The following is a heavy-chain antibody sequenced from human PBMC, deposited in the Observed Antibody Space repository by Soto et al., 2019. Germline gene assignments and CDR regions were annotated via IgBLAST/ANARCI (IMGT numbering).Heavy chain of an antibody. J-gene: IGHJ3*02. CDR3: ARERRITGTNAFDI. D-gene: IGHD1-20*01. V-gene: IGHV1-69*06. CDR1: GGTFSSYA. CDR2: IIPIFGTA. Sequence: GASVKVSCKASGGTFSSYAISWVRQAPGQGLEWMGGIIPIFGTANYAQKFQGRVTITADKSTSTAYMELSSLRSEDTAVYYCARERRITGTNAFDIWGQGTMVTVSS.